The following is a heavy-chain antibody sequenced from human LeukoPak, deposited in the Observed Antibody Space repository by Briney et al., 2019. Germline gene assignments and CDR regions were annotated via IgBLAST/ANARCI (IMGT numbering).Heavy chain of an antibody. J-gene: IGHJ6*03. D-gene: IGHD6-13*01. CDR2: IYYSGST. V-gene: IGHV4-39*07. CDR1: GGSISSSGYY. CDR3: ARDCAPAAYYYIDV. Sequence: SETLSLTCTVSGGSISSSGYYWGWVRQPPGKGLEWIGSIYYSGSTFYNPSLKGRVTISADTSKKQYSLNVNSVTAADTAVYYCARDCAPAAYYYIDVWGKGTTVTVSS.